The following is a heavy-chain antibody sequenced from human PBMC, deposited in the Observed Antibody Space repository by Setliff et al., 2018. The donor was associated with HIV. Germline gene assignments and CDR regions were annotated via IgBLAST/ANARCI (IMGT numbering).Heavy chain of an antibody. CDR1: GFTFDDYA. Sequence: PGGSLRLSCAASGFTFDDYAMHWVRQAPGKSLEWVSGISWNSGSIGYADSVKGRFTISRDNAKNSLYLQMNSLRPEDTALYYCAKAVSSAYYYASDWGQGTLVTVSS. J-gene: IGHJ4*02. CDR3: AKAVSSAYYYASD. CDR2: ISWNSGSI. D-gene: IGHD3-22*01. V-gene: IGHV3-9*01.